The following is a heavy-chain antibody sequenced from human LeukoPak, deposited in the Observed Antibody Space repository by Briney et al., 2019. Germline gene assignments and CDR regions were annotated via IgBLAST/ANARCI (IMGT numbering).Heavy chain of an antibody. CDR2: ISGSGGST. D-gene: IGHD3-22*01. Sequence: GGSLRLSCAASGFTFSSYAMSWVRQAPGKGLEWVSAISGSGGSTYYADSVKGRFTISRDNSKNTLYLQMNSLRAEGTAVYYCAKDPYYYDSSGYYYRYFDLWGRGTLVTVSS. CDR3: AKDPYYYDSSGYYYRYFDL. J-gene: IGHJ2*01. V-gene: IGHV3-23*01. CDR1: GFTFSSYA.